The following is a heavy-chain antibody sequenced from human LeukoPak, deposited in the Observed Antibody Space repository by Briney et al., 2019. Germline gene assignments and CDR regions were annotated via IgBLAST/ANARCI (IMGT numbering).Heavy chain of an antibody. V-gene: IGHV1-46*01. D-gene: IGHD2-21*02. CDR3: ARSYKPTYCGGDCYPRRLYYGMDV. CDR2: INPSGGST. Sequence: ASVKVSCKASGYTFTSYYMHWVRQAPGQGLEWMGIINPSGGSTSYAQKFQGRVTMTRDTSTSTVYMELSSLRSEDTAVYYCARSYKPTYCGGDCYPRRLYYGMDVWGQGTTVTVSS. J-gene: IGHJ6*02. CDR1: GYTFTSYY.